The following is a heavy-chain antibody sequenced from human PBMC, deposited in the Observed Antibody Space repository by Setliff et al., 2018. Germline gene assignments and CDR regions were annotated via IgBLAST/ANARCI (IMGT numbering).Heavy chain of an antibody. Sequence: GESLKISCAASGFTFSRYSMNWVRQGPGKGLEWVSYISASSSTIYYSGSVKGRLTISRDNAKNSLFLQMNGLRADDTAVSYCARDLDGGNVHDLWGRGTLVTVSS. CDR2: ISASSSTI. CDR1: GFTFSRYS. D-gene: IGHD2-15*01. V-gene: IGHV3-48*01. CDR3: ARDLDGGNVHDL. J-gene: IGHJ5*02.